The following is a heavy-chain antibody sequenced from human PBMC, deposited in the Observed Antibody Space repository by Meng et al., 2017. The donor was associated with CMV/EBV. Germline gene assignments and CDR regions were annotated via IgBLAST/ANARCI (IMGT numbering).Heavy chain of an antibody. CDR1: GFTFSSYG. J-gene: IGHJ4*02. D-gene: IGHD1-26*01. CDR3: AKERGWELLGLFDY. CDR2: IRYDGSNK. V-gene: IGHV3-30*02. Sequence: GESLKISCAASGFTFSSYGMHWVRQAPGKGLEWVAFIRYDGSNKYYADSVKGQFTISRDNSKNTLYLQMNSLRAEDTAVYYCAKERGWELLGLFDYWGQGTLVTVSS.